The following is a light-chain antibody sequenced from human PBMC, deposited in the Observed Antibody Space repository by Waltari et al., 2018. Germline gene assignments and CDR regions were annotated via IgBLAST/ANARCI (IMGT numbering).Light chain of an antibody. J-gene: IGLJ2*01. V-gene: IGLV2-23*02. CDR2: GAT. CDR3: LSYTSSITFV. Sequence: QPALTQPASVSGSPGQSITISCTGTSNDVGNSKHVCWYQQHPGKAPKPIISGATARPSGVSDRFSGSKSGNTASLTISGLQAEDEADYYCLSYTSSITFVFGGGTKVSVL. CDR1: SNDVGNSKH.